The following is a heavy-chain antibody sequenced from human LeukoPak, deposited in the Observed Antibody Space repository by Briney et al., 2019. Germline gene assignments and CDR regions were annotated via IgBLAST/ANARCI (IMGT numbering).Heavy chain of an antibody. Sequence: GASVKVSCKAAGNIFSSYAISWVRQAPGQGLEWMGGIIPIFGTANYAQKFQGRVTITADESTSTAYMELSSLRSEDTAVYYCATSFRLRYFDWGVAFDIWGQGTMVTVSS. CDR3: ATSFRLRYFDWGVAFDI. J-gene: IGHJ3*02. D-gene: IGHD3-9*01. CDR1: GNIFSSYA. V-gene: IGHV1-69*13. CDR2: IIPIFGTA.